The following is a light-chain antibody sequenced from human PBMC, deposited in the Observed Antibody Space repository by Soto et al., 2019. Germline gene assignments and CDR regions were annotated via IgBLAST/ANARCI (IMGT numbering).Light chain of an antibody. V-gene: IGLV2-14*01. Sequence: QSVLTQPASVSGSPGQSITISCTGTSSDVGGYNYVSWYQQHPGKAPKLMIYEVSNRPSGVSNRFSGSKSGNTASLTISGXQAEDEADYYCSSYTSSSTRVFGTGTRSPS. CDR2: EVS. CDR1: SSDVGGYNY. J-gene: IGLJ1*01. CDR3: SSYTSSSTRV.